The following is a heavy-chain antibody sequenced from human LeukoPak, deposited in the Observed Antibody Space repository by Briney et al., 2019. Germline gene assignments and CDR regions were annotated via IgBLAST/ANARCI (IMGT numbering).Heavy chain of an antibody. J-gene: IGHJ6*02. V-gene: IGHV1-69*13. CDR2: IIPMFGTP. Sequence: SVKVSCKASGYTFTSYGISWVRQAPGQGLEWMGGIIPMFGTPHYTEKFQGRATITADESTSTAYMELSSLRSEDTAVYYCANKRSEETKQHHHGSGSYFNPWYYGMDVWGQGTKVSVSS. D-gene: IGHD3-10*01. CDR1: GYTFTSYG. CDR3: ANKRSEETKQHHHGSGSYFNPWYYGMDV.